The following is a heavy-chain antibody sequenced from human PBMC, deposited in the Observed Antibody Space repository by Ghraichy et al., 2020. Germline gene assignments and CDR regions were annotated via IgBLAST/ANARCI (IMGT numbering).Heavy chain of an antibody. CDR2: IFHSGST. CDR3: VRELPVRCRDGTCLSGAFDV. V-gene: IGHV4-61*08. CDR1: GDSVSSGASH. J-gene: IGHJ3*01. D-gene: IGHD3-10*01. Sequence: SETLSLTCSVSGDSVSSGASHWNWVPQSPQKGLEWIGYIFHSGSTSYSPSLESRAAISLGTSKNEFFLTLTSVTAADTGLYYCVRELPVRCRDGTCLSGAFDVWGQGTMVTVSS.